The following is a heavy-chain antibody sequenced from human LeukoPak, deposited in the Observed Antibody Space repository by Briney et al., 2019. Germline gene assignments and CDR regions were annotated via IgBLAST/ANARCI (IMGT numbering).Heavy chain of an antibody. CDR3: ARRRGEPNIFDY. J-gene: IGHJ4*02. D-gene: IGHD3-16*01. V-gene: IGHV1-2*06. Sequence: ASVKVSCKASGYTFTGYYIHWVRQAPGQGLEWMGRINPNSGGTNYAQRFQGRVTMTRDTSISTAYMDLSRLRSDDTALYYCARRRGEPNIFDYWGQGTLVTVSS. CDR1: GYTFTGYY. CDR2: INPNSGGT.